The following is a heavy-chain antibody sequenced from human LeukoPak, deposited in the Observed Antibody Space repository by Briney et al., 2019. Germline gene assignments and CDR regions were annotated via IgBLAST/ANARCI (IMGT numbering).Heavy chain of an antibody. D-gene: IGHD3-10*01. CDR3: ARRPSGFDP. CDR1: GGSISSGDYY. CDR2: IYYSGST. Sequence: SQSLSLTCTVSGGSISSGDYYWSWIRRPPGKGLEWIGYIYYSGSTYYNPSLKSRVTISVDTSKTQFSLKLSSVTAADAAVYYCARRPSGFDPWGQGTLVTVSS. J-gene: IGHJ5*02. V-gene: IGHV4-30-4*01.